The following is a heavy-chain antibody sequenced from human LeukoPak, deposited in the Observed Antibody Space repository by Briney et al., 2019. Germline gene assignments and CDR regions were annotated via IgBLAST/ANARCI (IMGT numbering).Heavy chain of an antibody. V-gene: IGHV4-4*07. D-gene: IGHD2/OR15-2a*01. Sequence: SETLSLTCTVSGGSISSYYWSWIRQPAGKGLEWIGRIYTSGSTNYNPSLKSRVTMSVDTSENQFSLKLSSVTAADTAVYYCARAHSIASYYYGVDVWGQGTTVTVSS. CDR1: GGSISSYY. J-gene: IGHJ6*02. CDR3: ARAHSIASYYYGVDV. CDR2: IYTSGST.